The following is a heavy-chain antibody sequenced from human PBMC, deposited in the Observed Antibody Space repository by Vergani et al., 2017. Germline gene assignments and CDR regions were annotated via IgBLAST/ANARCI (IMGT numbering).Heavy chain of an antibody. V-gene: IGHV4-59*01. CDR1: GGSISSYY. J-gene: IGHJ6*02. D-gene: IGHD3-3*01. Sequence: QVQLQESGPGLVKPSETLSLTCTVSGGSISSYYWSWIRQPPGKGLEWIGYIYYRGSTHYTPSLKSRVTISVDTSKTQFSLKLSSVTAADTAVYYCARESITIFGVGRGDYYYYYGMDVWGQGTTVTVSS. CDR2: IYYRGST. CDR3: ARESITIFGVGRGDYYYYYGMDV.